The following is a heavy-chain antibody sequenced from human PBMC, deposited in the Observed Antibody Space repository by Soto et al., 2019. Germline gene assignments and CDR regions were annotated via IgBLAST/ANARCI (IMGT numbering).Heavy chain of an antibody. CDR1: GSISSGGTGSY. CDR3: ASGHDAYKVRY. J-gene: IGHJ4*02. D-gene: IGHD1-1*01. V-gene: IGHV4-31*02. CDR2: IYYTGNT. Sequence: GSISSGGTGSYWTWIRQLPGKGLEWIGYIYYTGNTYYNPSLKSRPTISIDTSENQFSLKLTSVTAADTAVYFCASGHDAYKVRYWGQGTLVTVS.